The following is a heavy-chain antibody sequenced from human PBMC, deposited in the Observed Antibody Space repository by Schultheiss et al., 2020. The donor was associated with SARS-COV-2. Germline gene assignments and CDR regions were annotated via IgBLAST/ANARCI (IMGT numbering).Heavy chain of an antibody. Sequence: GGSLRLSCAASGFTFSSYWMSWVRQAPGKGLEWVANIKQDGSEKYYVDSVKGRFTISRDNAKNTLYLQMNSLRAEDTAVYYCAKVQLMTTVTTFDYWGQGTLVTVSS. V-gene: IGHV3-7*03. J-gene: IGHJ4*02. CDR1: GFTFSSYW. CDR2: IKQDGSEK. D-gene: IGHD4-17*01. CDR3: AKVQLMTTVTTFDY.